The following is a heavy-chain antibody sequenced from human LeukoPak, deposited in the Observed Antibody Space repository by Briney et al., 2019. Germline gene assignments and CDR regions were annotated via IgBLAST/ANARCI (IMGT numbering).Heavy chain of an antibody. Sequence: KPSETLSLTCTVSGYSISSGYYWGWIRQPPGKGLEWIGSIYHSGGTYYNPYLKSRVTISVDTSKNQFSLKLSSVTAADTAVYYCARLSSSWYGTVNWFDPWGQGTLVTVSS. D-gene: IGHD6-13*01. CDR1: GYSISSGYY. V-gene: IGHV4-38-2*02. J-gene: IGHJ5*02. CDR3: ARLSSSWYGTVNWFDP. CDR2: IYHSGGT.